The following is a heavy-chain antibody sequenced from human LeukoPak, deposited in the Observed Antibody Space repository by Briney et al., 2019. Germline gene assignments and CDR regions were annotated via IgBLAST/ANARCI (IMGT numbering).Heavy chain of an antibody. CDR1: LVTLYEHG. J-gene: IGHJ4*02. CDR2: INWNGGST. D-gene: IGHD1-26*01. Sequence: VGSLRLSCAATLVTLYEHGMSAGRQAPRKGLEWGSGINWNGGSTGYADSVKGRFTVSRYNAKNPLYLQMNSLRTEDTALYQCARVSGGSHYGDFDYWGQGILVTVSS. V-gene: IGHV3-20*01. CDR3: ARVSGGSHYGDFDY.